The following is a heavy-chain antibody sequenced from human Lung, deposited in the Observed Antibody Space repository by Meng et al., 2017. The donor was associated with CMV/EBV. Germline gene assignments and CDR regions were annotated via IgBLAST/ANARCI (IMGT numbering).Heavy chain of an antibody. CDR3: AKGGGERVTFDAMDV. CDR1: GFTFDDFA. V-gene: IGHV3-9*01. D-gene: IGHD2-21*02. Sequence: GGSLRLSCAASGFTFDDFAMHWVRQTPGEGLEWVSGISGNTGFIGYADSVKGRFTISRDNAKKTLSLQMNTLRSEDTALYYCAKGGGERVTFDAMDVWGQGTTVXVSS. CDR2: ISGNTGFI. J-gene: IGHJ6*02.